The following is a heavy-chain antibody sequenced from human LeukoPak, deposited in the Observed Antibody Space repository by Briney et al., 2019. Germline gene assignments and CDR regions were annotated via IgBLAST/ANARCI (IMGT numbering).Heavy chain of an antibody. J-gene: IGHJ4*02. CDR2: INSDGRST. CDR3: ARDFSGAIDY. V-gene: IGHV3-74*01. D-gene: IGHD3-10*01. CDR1: GFTFSSNL. Sequence: GGSLILSCAASGFTFSSNLMHWVRQGPGKGLVWVSHINSDGRSTRYADSVKGRFTISRDNAKNTVYLQMNSLRAEDTAVYFCARDFSGAIDYWGQGTQVTVSS.